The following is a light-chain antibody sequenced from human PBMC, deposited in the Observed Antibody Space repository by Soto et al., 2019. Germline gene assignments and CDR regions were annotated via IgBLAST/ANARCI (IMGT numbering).Light chain of an antibody. Sequence: EIVLTQSPGTLSLYPGERATLSCRASQSVTSSYLAWYQQKPGQAPCLLIYGASRRFTGITDGFSGSGSGTGFTFTISRLEPEDFAVYYCQQYGHPPFTFVPGNKVDIK. CDR3: QQYGHPPFT. CDR2: GAS. V-gene: IGKV3-20*01. CDR1: QSVTSSY. J-gene: IGKJ3*01.